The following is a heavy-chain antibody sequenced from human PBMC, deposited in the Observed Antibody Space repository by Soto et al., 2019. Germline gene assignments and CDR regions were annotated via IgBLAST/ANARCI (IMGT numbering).Heavy chain of an antibody. CDR3: ARDQDLDY. D-gene: IGHD2-15*01. V-gene: IGHV4-59*01. Sequence: KSSETLSLTCTVSGGSISSYYWSWIRQPPGKGLEWIGYIYYSGSTNYNPSLKSRVTISVDTSKNQFSLKLSSVTAADTAVYYCARDQDLDYWGQGTLVTVSS. CDR2: IYYSGST. J-gene: IGHJ4*02. CDR1: GGSISSYY.